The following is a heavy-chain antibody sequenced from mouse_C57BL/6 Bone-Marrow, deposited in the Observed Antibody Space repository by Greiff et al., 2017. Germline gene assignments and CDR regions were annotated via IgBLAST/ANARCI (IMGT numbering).Heavy chain of an antibody. Sequence: QVQLQQPGAELVMPGASVKLSCKASGYTFTSYWMHWVKQRPGQGLEWIGEIDPSDSYTNYNQKFKGKSTLTVDKSSSTAYMQLSSLTSEDAAVYYCARWVFSTTVVTLDYFDYWGQGTTLTVSS. D-gene: IGHD1-1*01. CDR1: GYTFTSYW. V-gene: IGHV1-69*01. J-gene: IGHJ2*01. CDR2: IDPSDSYT. CDR3: ARWVFSTTVVTLDYFDY.